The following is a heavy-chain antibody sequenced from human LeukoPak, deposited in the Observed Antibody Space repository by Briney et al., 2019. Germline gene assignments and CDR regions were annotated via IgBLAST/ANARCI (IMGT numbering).Heavy chain of an antibody. V-gene: IGHV4-59*08. CDR1: GGSISSYY. CDR3: ARQGAYSGYPAPYFFDY. D-gene: IGHD5-12*01. J-gene: IGHJ4*02. CDR2: IYYSGST. Sequence: SETLSLTCTVSGGSISSYYWSWIRQPPGKGLEWIGYIYYSGSTNYNPSLKSRVTISVDTSKNQFSLKLSSVTAAHTAVYYCARQGAYSGYPAPYFFDYWGQGTLVTVSS.